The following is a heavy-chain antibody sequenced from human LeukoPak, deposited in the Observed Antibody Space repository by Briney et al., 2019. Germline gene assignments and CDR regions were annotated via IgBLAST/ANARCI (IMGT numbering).Heavy chain of an antibody. Sequence: ASVKVSCKASGYTFTSYYVHWVRQAPGQGLEWMGIIHPSGGSTRYAQQFQGRVTLTRDTSASTVYMELSSLNSEDTAVYFCAKDITPSVFGFGDKSFTGDAFDIWGQGTMVTVSS. CDR3: AKDITPSVFGFGDKSFTGDAFDI. D-gene: IGHD3-10*01. J-gene: IGHJ3*02. CDR1: GYTFTSYY. V-gene: IGHV1-46*01. CDR2: IHPSGGST.